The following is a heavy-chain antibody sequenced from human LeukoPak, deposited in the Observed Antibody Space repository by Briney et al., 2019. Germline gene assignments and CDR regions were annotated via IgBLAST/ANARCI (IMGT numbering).Heavy chain of an antibody. Sequence: GASVKVSCKPSRGTFSSYAITWVRQAPGQGLEWMGGIIPMFGTTNYAQKFQGRVTITTDESTSTAYMELSSLRSEDTAVYYCARVDGVVIQPPDFWGQGTLVTVSS. CDR1: RGTFSSYA. CDR2: IIPMFGTT. V-gene: IGHV1-69*05. D-gene: IGHD3-3*01. J-gene: IGHJ4*02. CDR3: ARVDGVVIQPPDF.